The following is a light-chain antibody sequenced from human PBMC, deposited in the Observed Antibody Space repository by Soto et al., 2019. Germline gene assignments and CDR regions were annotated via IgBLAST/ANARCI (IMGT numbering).Light chain of an antibody. J-gene: IGKJ1*01. CDR2: GAS. CDR3: QQYNNWPQT. CDR1: QSVSSN. Sequence: EIVMTQSPATLSVSPGERATLSCRASQSVSSNLAWYQQKPGQAPRLLIYGASTRATGIPARFSGSRSGTEFTLTISSLQSEDFAVYYCQQYNNWPQTFGQGPRWKSN. V-gene: IGKV3-15*01.